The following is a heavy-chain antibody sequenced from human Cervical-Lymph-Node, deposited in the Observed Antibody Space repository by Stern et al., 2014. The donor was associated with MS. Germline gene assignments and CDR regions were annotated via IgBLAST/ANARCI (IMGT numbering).Heavy chain of an antibody. CDR2: IKNRANGDTT. J-gene: IGHJ4*02. Sequence: EVQLVESGGGLVQPGGSLRLSCAASGYTVSDHYMDWVRQTPGKGLEWVGRIKNRANGDTTEYAASVRGRFIISRDESRNLVYLQMNSLKIEDTAVYYCGRWISGSPDYWGQGTLVTVSS. D-gene: IGHD2-2*03. CDR3: GRWISGSPDY. CDR1: GYTVSDHY. V-gene: IGHV3-72*01.